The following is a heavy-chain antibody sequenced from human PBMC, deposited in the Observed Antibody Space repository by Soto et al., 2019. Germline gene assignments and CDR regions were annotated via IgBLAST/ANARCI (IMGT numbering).Heavy chain of an antibody. D-gene: IGHD3-9*01. Sequence: SETLSLTCTVSGGSISSYYWSWIRQPPGEGLEWIGYIYYSGSTNYNPSLKSRVTISVDTSKNQFSLKLSSVTAADTAVYYCAKDYDILTGYFPHHNWFDPWGQGTLVTVSS. CDR3: AKDYDILTGYFPHHNWFDP. CDR2: IYYSGST. CDR1: GGSISSYY. V-gene: IGHV4-59*01. J-gene: IGHJ5*02.